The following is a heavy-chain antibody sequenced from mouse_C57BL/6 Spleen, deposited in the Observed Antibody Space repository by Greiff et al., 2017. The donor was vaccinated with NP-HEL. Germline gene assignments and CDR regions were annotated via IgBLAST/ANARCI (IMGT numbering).Heavy chain of an antibody. V-gene: IGHV7-3*01. Sequence: EVNVVESGGGLVQPGGSLSLSCAASGFTFTDYYMSWVRQPPGKALEWLGFIRNKANGYTTEYSASVKGRFTISRDNSQSILYLQMNALRAEDSAPYYLARRDYGSREYCDVWGTGTTVTVSS. CDR1: GFTFTDYY. CDR2: IRNKANGYTT. D-gene: IGHD1-1*01. CDR3: ARRDYGSREYCDV. J-gene: IGHJ1*03.